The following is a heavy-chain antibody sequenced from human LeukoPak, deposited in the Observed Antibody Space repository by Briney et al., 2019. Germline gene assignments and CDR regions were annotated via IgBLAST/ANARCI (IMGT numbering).Heavy chain of an antibody. Sequence: PSETLSLTCTVSGVSINTGGDYWGWIRQTPGKGLEWIASISYSGASFYNPSLKSRVTISRDTSKNQFSSRLTSVSAADTAVYYCARQYSKWGQGTLLTVSS. V-gene: IGHV4-39*01. D-gene: IGHD5-12*01. CDR2: ISYSGAS. J-gene: IGHJ4*02. CDR1: GVSINTGGDY. CDR3: ARQYSK.